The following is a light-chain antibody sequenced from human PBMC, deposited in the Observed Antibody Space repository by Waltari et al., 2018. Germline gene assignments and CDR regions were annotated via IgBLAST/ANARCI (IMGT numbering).Light chain of an antibody. J-gene: IGLJ2*01. CDR1: SSNIGSNY. CDR2: RNN. Sequence: QSVLTPPPSASGTPGQRATIPCSGSSSNIGSNYVSWYQQLPGTAPKLLIYRNNQRPSGVPDRFSGSKSGTSASLAISGLRSEDEADYYCAAWDDSLSGVVFGGGTKLTVL. V-gene: IGLV1-47*01. CDR3: AAWDDSLSGVV.